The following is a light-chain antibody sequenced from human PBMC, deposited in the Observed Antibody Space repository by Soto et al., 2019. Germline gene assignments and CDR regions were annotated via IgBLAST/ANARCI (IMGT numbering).Light chain of an antibody. CDR2: DVT. CDR3: CSYAGSYTFVM. V-gene: IGLV2-11*01. CDR1: SSDVGGYNY. Sequence: QSALTQPRSVSGSPGQPVTISCTGSSSDVGGYNYVSWYQQHPDKAPKLIIYDVTKRPSGVPDRFSGSKSGNTASLTISGLQAEDEADYYCCSYAGSYTFVMFGGGTKLTVL. J-gene: IGLJ3*02.